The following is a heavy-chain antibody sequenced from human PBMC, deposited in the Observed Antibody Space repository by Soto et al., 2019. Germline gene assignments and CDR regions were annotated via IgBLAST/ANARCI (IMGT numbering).Heavy chain of an antibody. J-gene: IGHJ4*02. D-gene: IGHD1-1*01. Sequence: VPLVESGGGVVQPGRSLRLSCAASGFTFSSYAMHWVRQAPGKGLEWVAVISYDGSKKYYADSVKGRLTISRDNSKNTLYLQMNSLRAEDTAVYYCAKEVERGFDYWGQGTLVTVSS. CDR1: GFTFSSYA. CDR3: AKEVERGFDY. V-gene: IGHV3-30-3*01. CDR2: ISYDGSKK.